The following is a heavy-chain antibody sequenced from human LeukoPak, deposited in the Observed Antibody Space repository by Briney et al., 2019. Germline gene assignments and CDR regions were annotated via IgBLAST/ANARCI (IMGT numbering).Heavy chain of an antibody. CDR3: ATDPGEWEPI. CDR2: IKSKIDGGTS. V-gene: IGHV3-15*01. CDR1: GFTFSDHY. J-gene: IGHJ3*02. Sequence: GGSLRLSCAASGFTFSDHYMDWVRQAPGKGLEWVGRIKSKIDGGTSDYAAPVQGRFTISRDDSKNTLYLQINSLNIEDTAVYYCATDPGEWEPIWGQGTMVTVSS. D-gene: IGHD1-26*01.